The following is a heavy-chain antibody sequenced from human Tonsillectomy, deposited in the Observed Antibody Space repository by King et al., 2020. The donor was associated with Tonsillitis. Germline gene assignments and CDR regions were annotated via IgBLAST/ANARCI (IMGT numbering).Heavy chain of an antibody. Sequence: VQLVESGGGLVQPGGSLRLSCAASGFTFSSYSMNWVRQAPGGGLEGVSYISSSTTTIYYADSVKGRFTISRDNAKNSLYLQMNTLRDEDTAVYYCARDPGMGKQLLLSRHYSWDVWGQGTTVTVSS. D-gene: IGHD3-16*02. CDR3: ARDPGMGKQLLLSRHYSWDV. CDR2: ISSSTTTI. CDR1: GFTFSSYS. V-gene: IGHV3-48*02. J-gene: IGHJ6*02.